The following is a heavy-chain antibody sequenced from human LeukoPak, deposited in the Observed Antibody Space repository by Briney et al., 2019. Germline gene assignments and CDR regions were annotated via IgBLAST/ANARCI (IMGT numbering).Heavy chain of an antibody. CDR2: ITSSSSLI. V-gene: IGHV3-48*01. J-gene: IGHJ4*02. CDR1: GFTSSSYS. Sequence: PGGSLRLSCVVSGFTSSSYSMYWVRQAPGKGLERVGYITSSSSLIKYADSVKRRFTISRDNGKNSLYLQMNTLRVEDTAVYYCARIMYGTGWTLPDYWGQGTRVIVSS. CDR3: ARIMYGTGWTLPDY. D-gene: IGHD6-19*01.